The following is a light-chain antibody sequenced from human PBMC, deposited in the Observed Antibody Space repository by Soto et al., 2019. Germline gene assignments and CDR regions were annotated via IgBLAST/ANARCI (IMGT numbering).Light chain of an antibody. J-gene: IGLJ1*01. CDR2: DVA. V-gene: IGLV2-11*01. CDR1: SRDVGFSNY. Sequence: QSAPTQPRSVSGSPGQTVTISCTGTSRDVGFSNYISWYQQHPGEAPKLVIYDVAQRPSGVPDRLPGSRSGKTASLTISGLQPDDEGDYYCCSYVGGDTLIFGSGTKLTVL. CDR3: CSYVGGDTLI.